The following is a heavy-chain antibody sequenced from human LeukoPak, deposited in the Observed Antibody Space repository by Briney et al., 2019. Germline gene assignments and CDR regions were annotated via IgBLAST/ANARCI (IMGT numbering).Heavy chain of an antibody. V-gene: IGHV1-2*02. D-gene: IGHD2-21*01. CDR3: ARSYRGRRFDY. CDR1: GYTFTGYY. Sequence: ASVKISCKASGYTFTGYYVHWVRQAPGQGLEWMGWINPSSGGTNYAQKFQGRVTMTRDTSISTAYLELSRLRSDDTAVYYCARSYRGRRFDYWGQGTLVTVSS. CDR2: INPSSGGT. J-gene: IGHJ4*02.